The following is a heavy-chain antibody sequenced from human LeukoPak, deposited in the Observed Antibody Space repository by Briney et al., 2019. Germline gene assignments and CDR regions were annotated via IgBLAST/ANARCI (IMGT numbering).Heavy chain of an antibody. D-gene: IGHD6-13*01. CDR3: ALIAVDWQQPFDY. J-gene: IGHJ4*02. CDR2: ISSSSTTI. V-gene: IGHV3-48*01. CDR1: GFSFSRYT. Sequence: GGSLRLSCAASGFSFSRYTMSWVRQAPGKGLEWISYISSSSTTIKYADSAKGRFIISRDNAKNSVYLQLNSLRAEDTAVYYCALIAVDWQQPFDYWGQGTLVTVSS.